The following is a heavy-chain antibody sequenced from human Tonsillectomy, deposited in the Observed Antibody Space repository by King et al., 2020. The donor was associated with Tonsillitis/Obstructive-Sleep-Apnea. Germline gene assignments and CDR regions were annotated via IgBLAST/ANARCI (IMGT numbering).Heavy chain of an antibody. Sequence: VQLVESGGGLVQPGGSLRLSCAASGFTFSSYAMSWVRQAPGKGLDWCSALCGSGVSTYCADSVKGRFTISRDNSKNTLYLQMNSLRAEDTAVYYCAKSSIMIVVVNTLDIWGQGTMVTVSS. CDR2: LCGSGVST. D-gene: IGHD3-22*01. CDR3: AKSSIMIVVVNTLDI. J-gene: IGHJ3*02. V-gene: IGHV3-23*04. CDR1: GFTFSSYA.